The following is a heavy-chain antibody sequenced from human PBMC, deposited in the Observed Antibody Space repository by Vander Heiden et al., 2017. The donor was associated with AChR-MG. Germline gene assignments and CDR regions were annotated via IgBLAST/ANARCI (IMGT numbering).Heavy chain of an antibody. J-gene: IGHJ4*01. CDR1: GGSFSGYY. V-gene: IGHV4-34*01. CDR3: ARVNVYCTNGVCYMFDY. CDR2: INHSGST. Sequence: QVQLQQWGAGLLTPSETLSLTCAVYGGSFSGYYWSWIRQPPGKGLEWIGEINHSGSTNYNPSLKRRVTISVDTSKNQFSLKLSSVTAADPAVYYCARVNVYCTNGVCYMFDYWGHGTLVTVSS. D-gene: IGHD2-8*01.